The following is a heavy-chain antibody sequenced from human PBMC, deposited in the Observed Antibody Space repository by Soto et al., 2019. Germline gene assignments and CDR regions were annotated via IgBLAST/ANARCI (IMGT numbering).Heavy chain of an antibody. D-gene: IGHD3-22*01. CDR1: GYTFTSYG. V-gene: IGHV1-18*04. CDR3: NTYYYDSSGYPHPGY. CDR2: ISAYNGNT. Sequence: GASVKVSCKASGYTFTSYGISWVRQAPGQGLEWMGWISAYNGNTNYAQKLQGRVTMTTDTSTSTAYMELRSLRSDDTAVYYCNTYYYDSSGYPHPGYWGQGTLVTV. J-gene: IGHJ4*02.